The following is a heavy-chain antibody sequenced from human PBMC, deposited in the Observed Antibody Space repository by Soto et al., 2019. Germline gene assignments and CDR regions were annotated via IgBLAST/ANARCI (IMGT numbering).Heavy chain of an antibody. CDR3: ARLGITMIVVVTPSAY. V-gene: IGHV4-39*01. CDR2: IFYSGGT. Sequence: SETLSLTCTVSGGSILDSTYYWAWIRQSPGKGLEWIGTIFYSGGTFYTPSLKSRVTMSVDTSKNQFSLKLSSVTAADTAVYYCARLGITMIVVVTPSAYWGQGTLVTVSS. J-gene: IGHJ4*02. CDR1: GGSILDSTYY. D-gene: IGHD3-22*01.